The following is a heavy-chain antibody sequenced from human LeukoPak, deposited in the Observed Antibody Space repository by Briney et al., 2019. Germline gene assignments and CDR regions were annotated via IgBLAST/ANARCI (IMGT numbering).Heavy chain of an antibody. CDR2: IYHSGST. J-gene: IGHJ5*02. CDR1: GGSISSSSYY. Sequence: SETLSLTCTVSGGSISSSSYYWGWIRQPPGKGLEWIGYIYHSGSTYYNPSLKSRVTISVDRSKNQFSLKLSSVTAADTAVYYCARSWYYYDSSGPGWFDPWGQGTLVTVSS. V-gene: IGHV4-39*07. D-gene: IGHD3-22*01. CDR3: ARSWYYYDSSGPGWFDP.